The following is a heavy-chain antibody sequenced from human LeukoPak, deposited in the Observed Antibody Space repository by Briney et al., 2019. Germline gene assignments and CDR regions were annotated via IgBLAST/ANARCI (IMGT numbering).Heavy chain of an antibody. CDR2: IYYSRST. Sequence: SETLSLTCTVSGGSISSYYWSWIRQPPGKGLEWIGYIYYSRSTNYNPSLKSRVTISVDTSKNQFSLKLSSVTAADTAVYYCARDRDSSGWLSNWGQGTLVTVSS. V-gene: IGHV4-59*01. CDR3: ARDRDSSGWLSN. J-gene: IGHJ4*02. CDR1: GGSISSYY. D-gene: IGHD6-19*01.